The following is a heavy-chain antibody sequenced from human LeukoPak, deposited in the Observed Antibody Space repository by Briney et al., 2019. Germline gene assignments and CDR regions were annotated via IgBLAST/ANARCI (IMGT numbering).Heavy chain of an antibody. D-gene: IGHD6-13*01. CDR2: TYYRSKWYN. V-gene: IGHV6-1*01. Sequence: SQTLSLTCAISGDSVSSNSAAWNWIRQSPSRGLEWRGRTYYRSKWYNDYAVSVKSRITINPDTSKNQFSLQLNSVTPEDTAVYYCASGDFSSSWFNDYWGQGTLVTVSS. CDR3: ASGDFSSSWFNDY. J-gene: IGHJ4*02. CDR1: GDSVSSNSAA.